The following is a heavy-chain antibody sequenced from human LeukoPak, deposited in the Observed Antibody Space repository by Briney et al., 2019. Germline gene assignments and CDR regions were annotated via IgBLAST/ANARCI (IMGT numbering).Heavy chain of an antibody. V-gene: IGHV3-23*01. CDR2: IGASGADT. J-gene: IGHJ3*01. CDR3: ATRPRDSCGYYLGGFDG. CDR1: GFIFSSYA. Sequence: GGSLRLSCEASGFIFSSYAMAWVRQAPGKGLDWVSVIGASGADTCYSDSAKGRFTVSRDNSKDTLFLHMSSLRAEDTAVYFFATRPRDSCGYYLGGFDGRGQGTTVNGSS. D-gene: IGHD3-22*01.